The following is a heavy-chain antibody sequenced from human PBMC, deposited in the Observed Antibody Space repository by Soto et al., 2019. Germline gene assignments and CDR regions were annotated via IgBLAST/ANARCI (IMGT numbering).Heavy chain of an antibody. CDR3: AGVYGDYSLNWFDP. CDR2: INAGNGNT. CDR1: GYTFTSYA. V-gene: IGHV1-3*01. J-gene: IGHJ5*02. D-gene: IGHD4-17*01. Sequence: ASVKVSCKASGYTFTSYAMHWVRQAPGLSLELMGWINAGNGNTKYSQKFQGRVTITRDTFASTAYMELSSLRSEDTSLYYCAGVYGDYSLNWFDPWGQGTLVTVSS.